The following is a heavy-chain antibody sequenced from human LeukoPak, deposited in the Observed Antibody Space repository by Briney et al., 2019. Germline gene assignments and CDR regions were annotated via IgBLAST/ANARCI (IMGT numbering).Heavy chain of an antibody. CDR2: IKLDENTA. J-gene: IGHJ4*02. D-gene: IGHD3-3*01. CDR3: ARDRPFWN. V-gene: IGHV3-74*01. CDR1: GLTRTNYW. Sequence: SGGSLRLSCAASGLTRTNYWMHWVRQVPGKGLVWVSRIKLDENTACYADFVKGRFTISRDDAKTTVYLQMNSLRAEDSAVYYCARDRPFWNWGQGTLVTVSS.